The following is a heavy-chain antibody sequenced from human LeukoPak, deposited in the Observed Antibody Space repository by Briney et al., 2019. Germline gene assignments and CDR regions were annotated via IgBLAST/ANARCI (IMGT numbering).Heavy chain of an antibody. D-gene: IGHD6-19*01. CDR1: GYTFTSYG. V-gene: IGHV1-18*01. CDR2: ISAYNGNT. Sequence: ASVKVSCKASGYTFTSYGISWVRQAPGQGLEWVGWISAYNGNTSYAQKLQGRVTMTTDTSTSTAYMELRSLRSDDTAVYYCARIHGSGPYNYYYYYMDVWGKGTRSPSP. J-gene: IGHJ6*03. CDR3: ARIHGSGPYNYYYYYMDV.